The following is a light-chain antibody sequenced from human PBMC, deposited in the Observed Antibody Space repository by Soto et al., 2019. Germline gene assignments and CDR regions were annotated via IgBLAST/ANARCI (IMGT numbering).Light chain of an antibody. J-gene: IGLJ1*01. Sequence: QSALTQPASVSGSPGRSITISCTGTSSDVGSYNVVSWYQQHPGKAPQLMIYEATKRPSGVSDRFSGSKSGNTASLTIPGLQAEDEADYYCSSYAGSYTEVFGTGTKLTVL. CDR2: EAT. CDR3: SSYAGSYTEV. V-gene: IGLV2-23*01. CDR1: SSDVGSYNV.